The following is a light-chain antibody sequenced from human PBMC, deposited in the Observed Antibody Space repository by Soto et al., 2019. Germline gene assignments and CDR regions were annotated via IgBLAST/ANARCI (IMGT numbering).Light chain of an antibody. Sequence: EIVLTQSPGTLSLSPGERATLSCRASQSVSSSYLAWYQQKSGQAPRLLIYGASSRATGIPDRFSGSGSGTDFTLTISGLEPEDFAVYYCQQYGSPPLTFGGGTQVEIK. CDR1: QSVSSSY. CDR2: GAS. J-gene: IGKJ4*01. CDR3: QQYGSPPLT. V-gene: IGKV3-20*01.